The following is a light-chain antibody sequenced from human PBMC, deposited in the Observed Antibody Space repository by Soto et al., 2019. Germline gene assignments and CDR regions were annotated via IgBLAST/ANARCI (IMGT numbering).Light chain of an antibody. CDR2: EGS. V-gene: IGLV2-23*03. CDR1: SSDVGNYNL. Sequence: QSALTQPASVSGSPGQSITISCTGTSSDVGNYNLVSWYQQHPGKAPKLMIYEGSKRPSGVSNRFSGSKSGNTASLTSSGLQAEDVADYYCCSYAGSSTFVVFGGGTKLTVL. J-gene: IGLJ2*01. CDR3: CSYAGSSTFVV.